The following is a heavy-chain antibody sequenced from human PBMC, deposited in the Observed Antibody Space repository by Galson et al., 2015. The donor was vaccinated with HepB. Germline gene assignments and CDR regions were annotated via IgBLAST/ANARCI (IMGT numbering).Heavy chain of an antibody. Sequence: SVKVSCKASGYTFTRFALHWVRQAPGQRLEWMGWINVGNGNTKYSQNIQGRVTITRDTSASTGYMELSSLRPEDTAVYYCVRVPYDILTGYSLNWFDSWGLGTLVTVSS. V-gene: IGHV1-3*01. D-gene: IGHD3-9*01. CDR1: GYTFTRFA. CDR3: VRVPYDILTGYSLNWFDS. J-gene: IGHJ5*01. CDR2: INVGNGNT.